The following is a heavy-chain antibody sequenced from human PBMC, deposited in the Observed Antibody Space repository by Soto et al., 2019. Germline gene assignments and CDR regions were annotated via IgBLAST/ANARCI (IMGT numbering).Heavy chain of an antibody. CDR2: IRSKANSYAT. Sequence: EVQLVESGGGLVQPGGSLKLSCAASGFTFSVSAMHWVRQASGKGLEWVGRIRSKANSYATAYAASLKGRFTISRDDSKSKAYLQMNGLKNEDTAVYHCTRHSDMVSVGRCAFDIWGQGTMVTVSS. J-gene: IGHJ3*02. D-gene: IGHD3-10*01. V-gene: IGHV3-73*02. CDR1: GFTFSVSA. CDR3: TRHSDMVSVGRCAFDI.